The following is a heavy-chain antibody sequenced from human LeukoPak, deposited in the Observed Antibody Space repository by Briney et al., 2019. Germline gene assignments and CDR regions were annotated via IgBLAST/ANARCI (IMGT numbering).Heavy chain of an antibody. J-gene: IGHJ3*02. CDR1: GGSFSGYY. CDR3: ARETMIKQLVYAFDM. CDR2: INHSGST. D-gene: IGHD6-13*01. Sequence: SSETLSLTCAVYGGSFSGYYWSWIRQPPGKGLEWIGEINHSGSTNYNPSLKSRVTISVDTSKNQFSLKLSSVTAADTAVYYCARETMIKQLVYAFDMWGQGTMVTVSS. V-gene: IGHV4-34*01.